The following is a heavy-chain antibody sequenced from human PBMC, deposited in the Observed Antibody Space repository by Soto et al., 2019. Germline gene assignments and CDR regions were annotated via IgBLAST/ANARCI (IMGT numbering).Heavy chain of an antibody. CDR1: GGTFSSYT. D-gene: IGHD5-12*01. CDR2: IIPILGIA. J-gene: IGHJ6*03. V-gene: IGHV1-69*08. CDR3: ARDQGSGYDSGYYYYYMDV. Sequence: QVQLVQSGAEVKKPGSSVKVSCKASGGTFSSYTISWVRQAPGQGLEWMGRIIPILGIANYAQKFQGRVTITADKSTSTAYMELSSLRSEDTAVYYCARDQGSGYDSGYYYYYMDVWGKGTTVTVSS.